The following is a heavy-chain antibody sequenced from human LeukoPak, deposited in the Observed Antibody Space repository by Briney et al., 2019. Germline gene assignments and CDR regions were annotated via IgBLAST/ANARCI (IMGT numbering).Heavy chain of an antibody. J-gene: IGHJ4*02. D-gene: IGHD4-23*01. CDR2: LNPNSGCT. Sequence: ASVKVSCKPSVCTFTAYLIHGVRQAPGQGLGWMGWLNPNSGCTMYGQNFQSRATMTRDTSISTAYKKLRRLRSDDTAVYYCARVSHDGYSGWGGSYYFDYSGQGTPVTVS. CDR1: VCTFTAYL. CDR3: ARVSHDGYSGWGGSYYFDY. V-gene: IGHV1-2*02.